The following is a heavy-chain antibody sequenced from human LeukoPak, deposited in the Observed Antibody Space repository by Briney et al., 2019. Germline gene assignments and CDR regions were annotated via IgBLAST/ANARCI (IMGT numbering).Heavy chain of an antibody. J-gene: IGHJ4*02. V-gene: IGHV1-3*01. D-gene: IGHD3-10*01. CDR2: IAPGNGNT. CDR3: ARQWADGSGSYYFY. CDR1: GYTFTAYN. Sequence: ASVKVSCKASGYTFTAYNIHWVRQAPGQSLEWMGWIAPGNGNTKYSQKFQGRVTLTRDTSASTAYMELSSLTSEDTAVFYCARQWADGSGSYYFYWGQGTLVAVSS.